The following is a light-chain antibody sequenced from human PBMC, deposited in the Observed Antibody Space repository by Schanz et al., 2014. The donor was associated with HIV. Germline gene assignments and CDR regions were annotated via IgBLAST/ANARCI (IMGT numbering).Light chain of an antibody. V-gene: IGKV1-9*01. CDR2: AAS. CDR1: QGISSY. Sequence: IQLTQSPSSLSAFVGDRVTITCRASQGISSYLAWHQQKPGKPPKVLIYAASTLQSGVPSRFSGSGSGTDFTLTISSLQPEDFATYYCLQHNSYPWTFGQGTKVEIK. CDR3: LQHNSYPWT. J-gene: IGKJ1*01.